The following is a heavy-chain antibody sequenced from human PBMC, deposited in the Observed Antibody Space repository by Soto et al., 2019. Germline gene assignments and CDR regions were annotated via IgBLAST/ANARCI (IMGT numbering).Heavy chain of an antibody. CDR3: ARWSHYYDSSGYYYVGFDY. CDR1: GGSISSGGYY. CDR2: IYYSGST. Sequence: QVQLQESGPGLVKPSQTLSLTCTVSGGSISSGGYYWSWIRQHPGKGLDWIGYIYYSGSTYYNPSLERRVTISVDPSKNQFSLKLSSVTAADTAVYYCARWSHYYDSSGYYYVGFDYWGQGTLVTVSS. V-gene: IGHV4-31*03. D-gene: IGHD3-22*01. J-gene: IGHJ4*02.